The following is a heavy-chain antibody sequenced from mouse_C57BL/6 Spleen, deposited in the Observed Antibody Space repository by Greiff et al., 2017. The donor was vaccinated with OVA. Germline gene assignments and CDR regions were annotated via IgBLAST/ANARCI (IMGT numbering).Heavy chain of an antibody. CDR3: ARPYYYGSSYYWYFDV. V-gene: IGHV15-2*01. Sequence: QVQLKESGSELRSPGSSVKLSCKDFDSEVFPIAYMSWVRQKPGHGFEWIGGILPSIGRTIYGEKFEDKATLDADTLSNTAYLELNSLTSEDSAIYYCARPYYYGSSYYWYFDVWGTGTTVTVSS. CDR2: ILPSIGRT. D-gene: IGHD1-1*01. CDR1: DSEVFPIAY. J-gene: IGHJ1*03.